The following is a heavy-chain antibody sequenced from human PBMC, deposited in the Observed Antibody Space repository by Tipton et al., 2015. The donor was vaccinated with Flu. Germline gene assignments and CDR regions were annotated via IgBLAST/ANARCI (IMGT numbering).Heavy chain of an antibody. CDR1: GHSISSGYY. Sequence: TLSLTCTVSGHSISSGYYWGWIRQPPGKGLEWIGSIYQSGTTSYNPSLKSRVTISVDTSRNQFSLKLSSVTAADTAVYYCARGGVSNSGYRNWGQGTLVTVSS. CDR3: ARGGVSNSGYRN. J-gene: IGHJ4*02. CDR2: IYQSGTT. D-gene: IGHD5-12*01. V-gene: IGHV4-38-2*02.